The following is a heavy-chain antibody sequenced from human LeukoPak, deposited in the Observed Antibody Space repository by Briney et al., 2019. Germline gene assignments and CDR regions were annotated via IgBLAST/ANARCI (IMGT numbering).Heavy chain of an antibody. D-gene: IGHD3-10*01. Sequence: ASVKVSCKASGYTFTSYGISWVRQAPGQGLEWMEGIIPIFGTANYAQKFQGRVTITADESTSTAYMELSSLRSEDTAVYYCARIHYGSGSSNWFDPWGQGTLVTVSS. CDR2: IIPIFGTA. V-gene: IGHV1-69*13. J-gene: IGHJ5*02. CDR1: GYTFTSYG. CDR3: ARIHYGSGSSNWFDP.